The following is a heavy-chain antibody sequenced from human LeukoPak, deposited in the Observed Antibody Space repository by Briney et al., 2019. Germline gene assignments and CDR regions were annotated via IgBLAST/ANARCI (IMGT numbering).Heavy chain of an antibody. V-gene: IGHV4-31*03. CDR3: ARGPIPRIAAAGSSSYYYGMDV. D-gene: IGHD6-13*01. J-gene: IGHJ6*02. Sequence: SQTLSLTCTVSGGSISSGGYYWSWIRQHPGKGLEWIGYIYYSGSTYYNPSLKSRVTISVDTSKNQFSLKLSSVTAADTAVYYCARGPIPRIAAAGSSSYYYGMDVWGQGTTVTVSS. CDR2: IYYSGST. CDR1: GGSISSGGYY.